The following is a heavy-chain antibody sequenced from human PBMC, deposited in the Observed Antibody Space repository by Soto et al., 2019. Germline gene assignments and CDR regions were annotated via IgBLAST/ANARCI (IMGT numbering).Heavy chain of an antibody. V-gene: IGHV3-64*01. CDR1: GFTFSSYA. J-gene: IGHJ4*02. CDR2: ISSNGGST. D-gene: IGHD5-18*01. Sequence: PGGSLRLSCAASGFTFSSYAMHWVRQAPGKGLEYVSAISSNGGSTYYANSVKGRFTISRDNSKNTLYLQMGSLRAEDMAVYYCARGYPKADWGQGTLVTVSS. CDR3: ARGYPKAD.